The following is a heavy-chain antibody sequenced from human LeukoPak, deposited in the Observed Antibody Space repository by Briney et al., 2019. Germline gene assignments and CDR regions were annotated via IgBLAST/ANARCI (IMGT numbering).Heavy chain of an antibody. V-gene: IGHV3-21*01. CDR3: ARGSYCSGGSCFDY. CDR2: ISSSSSYI. CDR1: GFTFSSYS. D-gene: IGHD2-15*01. Sequence: KTGGSLRLSCAASGFTFSSYSMNWVRQAPGKGLEWVSSISSSSSYIYYADSVKGRFTISRDNAKNPLYLQMNSLRAEDTAVYYCARGSYCSGGSCFDYWGQGTLVTVSS. J-gene: IGHJ4*02.